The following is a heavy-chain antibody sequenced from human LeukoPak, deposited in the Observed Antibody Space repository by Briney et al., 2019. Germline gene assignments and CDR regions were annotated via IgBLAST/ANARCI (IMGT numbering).Heavy chain of an antibody. CDR3: AREVGYLLGEYRLGF. Sequence: ASVKVSCKASGYTITGYYMHWVRQAPGQGLEWMGWINPDSGDTKYAQKVQGRVTITRDTSISTAYMEVSRLRFDDTAMYYCAREVGYLLGEYRLGFWGPGTLVTVSS. D-gene: IGHD3-10*01. V-gene: IGHV1-2*02. CDR1: GYTITGYY. CDR2: INPDSGDT. J-gene: IGHJ4*02.